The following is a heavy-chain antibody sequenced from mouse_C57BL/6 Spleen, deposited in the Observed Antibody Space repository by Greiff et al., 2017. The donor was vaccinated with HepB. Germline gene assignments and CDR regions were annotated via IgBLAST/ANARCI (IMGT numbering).Heavy chain of an antibody. CDR2: FTMYSDAT. D-gene: IGHD1-1*01. CDR1: YFAFMASA. Sequence: LKESGAELVRPGSSVKLSCKDSYFAFMASAMHWVKQRPGHGLEWIGSFTMYSDATEYSENFKGKATLTANTSSSTAYMELSSLTSEDSAVYYCARSRGYGSSLYAMDYWGQGTSVTVSS. V-gene: IGHV1-49*01. J-gene: IGHJ4*01. CDR3: ARSRGYGSSLYAMDY.